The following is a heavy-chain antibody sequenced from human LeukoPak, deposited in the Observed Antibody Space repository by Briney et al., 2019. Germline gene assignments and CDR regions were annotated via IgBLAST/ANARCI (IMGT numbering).Heavy chain of an antibody. J-gene: IGHJ4*02. Sequence: GSLRLSCAASGFTFTTFGIHWVRQAPGKGLEWVAAISPDGNIEYYTDSVKGRFTISRDNSKNMIYLQMNSLRGEDSAVYYCVKINNDDDYWGQGTLVTVSS. D-gene: IGHD1/OR15-1a*01. CDR2: ISPDGNIE. V-gene: IGHV3-30*18. CDR1: GFTFTTFG. CDR3: VKINNDDDY.